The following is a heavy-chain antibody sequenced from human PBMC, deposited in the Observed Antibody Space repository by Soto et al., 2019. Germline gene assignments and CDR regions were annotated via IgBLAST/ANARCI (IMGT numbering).Heavy chain of an antibody. D-gene: IGHD6-19*01. V-gene: IGHV4-59*01. Sequence: YRSWIRQPPGKRLEWIGFIYNSVITNYSPSLKSRVSISADTSRNQFSLKKSSVTAADTAVYYCARGWDANSWGQGALVTVSS. J-gene: IGHJ4*02. CDR3: ARGWDANS. CDR2: IYNSVIT. CDR1: Y.